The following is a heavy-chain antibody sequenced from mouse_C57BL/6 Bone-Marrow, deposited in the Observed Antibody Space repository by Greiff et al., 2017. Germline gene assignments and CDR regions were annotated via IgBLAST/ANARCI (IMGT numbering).Heavy chain of an antibody. CDR2: IHPNSGST. V-gene: IGHV1-64*01. J-gene: IGHJ3*01. D-gene: IGHD2-5*01. Sequence: QVQLQQPGAELVKPGASVKLSCKASGYTFTSYWMHWVKQRPGKGLEWIGMIHPNSGSTNYNEKFKSKATLTVDKSSSTAYMQLSSLTSEDSAVYYCARKRDYSNTWFAYWGQGTLVTVSA. CDR3: ARKRDYSNTWFAY. CDR1: GYTFTSYW.